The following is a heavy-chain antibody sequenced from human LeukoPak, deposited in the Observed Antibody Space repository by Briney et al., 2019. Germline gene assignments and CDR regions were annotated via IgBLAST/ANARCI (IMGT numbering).Heavy chain of an antibody. CDR1: GFNFSNYG. CDR3: ARGAAAAAGRSPLDY. J-gene: IGHJ4*02. Sequence: PGGSLRLSCAASGFNFSNYGMHWVRQAPGKGLEWVAVIWYDGSNKYYADSVKGRFTISRDNSKNALYLQMDSLRAEDTAVHYCARGAAAAAGRSPLDYWGQGTLVTVSS. V-gene: IGHV3-33*08. D-gene: IGHD6-13*01. CDR2: IWYDGSNK.